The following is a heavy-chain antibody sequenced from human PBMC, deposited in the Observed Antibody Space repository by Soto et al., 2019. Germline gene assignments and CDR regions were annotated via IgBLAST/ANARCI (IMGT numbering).Heavy chain of an antibody. CDR3: ARGPGVVVAATPDLYYYNWFDP. J-gene: IGHJ5*02. Sequence: QVQLQESGPGLVKPSGTLSLTCAVSSGSISSSNWWRWVRQPPGKGLEWIGAIYHSGSTNYNPSLKSRVTISVDKSKNQFSLKLSSVTAADTAVYYCARGPGVVVAATPDLYYYNWFDPWGQGTLVTVSS. V-gene: IGHV4-4*02. CDR1: SGSISSSNW. CDR2: IYHSGST. D-gene: IGHD2-15*01.